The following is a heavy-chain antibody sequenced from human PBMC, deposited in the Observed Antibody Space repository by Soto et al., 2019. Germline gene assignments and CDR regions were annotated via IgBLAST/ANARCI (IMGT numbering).Heavy chain of an antibody. CDR3: ANDRAGRRDYYYYGMDV. V-gene: IGHV3-30*18. Sequence: LGGSVRLACAASGFTFRSYGMHWVRQAPGKGLEWVAVISYDGSNKYYADSVKGRFTISRDTSKNTLYLQMNSLRAADTAVYYCANDRAGRRDYYYYGMDVWGQGTTDTVSS. CDR2: ISYDGSNK. D-gene: IGHD6-19*01. CDR1: GFTFRSYG. J-gene: IGHJ6*02.